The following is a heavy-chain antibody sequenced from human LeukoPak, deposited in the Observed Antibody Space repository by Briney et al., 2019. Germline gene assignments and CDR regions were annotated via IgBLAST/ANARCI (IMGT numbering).Heavy chain of an antibody. J-gene: IGHJ4*02. D-gene: IGHD3-22*01. CDR2: IYSGGST. CDR3: ARAGGVLYYYDSSGYPDY. CDR1: GFTVSSNY. Sequence: GGSLRLSCAASGFTVSSNYMSWVRQAPGKGLEWVSVIYSGGSTYYADSVKGRFTISRDNSKNTLYLQMNSLRAEDTAVYYCARAGGVLYYYDSSGYPDYWGQGTLVTVSS. V-gene: IGHV3-66*01.